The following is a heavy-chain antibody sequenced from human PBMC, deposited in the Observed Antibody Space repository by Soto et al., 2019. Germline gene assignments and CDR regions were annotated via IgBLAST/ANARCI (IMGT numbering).Heavy chain of an antibody. Sequence: GGSLRLSCAASGFTFSSYSMNWVRQAPGKGLEWVSSISSSSSYIYYADSVKGRFTISRDNAKNSLYLQMNSLRAEDTAVYYCARVGEYSSSSGASTMIDFPNPLQPLPWG. D-gene: IGHD6-6*01. V-gene: IGHV3-21*01. CDR1: GFTFSSYS. J-gene: IGHJ5*02. CDR3: ARVGEYSSSSGASTMIDFPNPLQPLP. CDR2: ISSSSSYI.